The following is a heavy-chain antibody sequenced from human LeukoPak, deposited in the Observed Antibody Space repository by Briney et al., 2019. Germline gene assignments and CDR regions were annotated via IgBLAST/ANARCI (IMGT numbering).Heavy chain of an antibody. CDR1: GFTFSSYA. CDR3: AKAQYSGSSNFDY. J-gene: IGHJ4*02. CDR2: ISGSGGST. D-gene: IGHD1-26*01. V-gene: IGHV3-23*01. Sequence: PGGSLRLSCAASGFTFSSYAMSWVRQAPGKGLEWVSAISGSGGSTYYADSVKGRFTISRDNSKNTPYLQMNSLRAEDTAVYYCAKAQYSGSSNFDYWGQGTLVTVSS.